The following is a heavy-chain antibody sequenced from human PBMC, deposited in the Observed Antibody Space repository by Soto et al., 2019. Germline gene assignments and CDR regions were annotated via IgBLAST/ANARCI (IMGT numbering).Heavy chain of an antibody. CDR1: GGTFSSYA. Sequence: SVKVSCKASGGTFSSYAISWVRQAPGQGLEWMGGIIPIFGTANYAQKFQGRVTITADESTSTAYMELSSLRSEDTAVYYCARGGYYYGSGTLAHYGMDVWGQGTTVTVSS. D-gene: IGHD3-10*01. CDR3: ARGGYYYGSGTLAHYGMDV. CDR2: IIPIFGTA. J-gene: IGHJ6*02. V-gene: IGHV1-69*13.